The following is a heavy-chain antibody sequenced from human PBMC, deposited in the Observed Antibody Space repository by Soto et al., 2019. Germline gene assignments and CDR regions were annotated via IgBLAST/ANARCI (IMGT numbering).Heavy chain of an antibody. Sequence: QVQLVQSGAEVKKPGSSVKVSCKASGGTFSSYAISWVRQAPGQGLEWMGGIIPIFGTANYAQKFQGRVTITVDKSTSTAYMELSSLRSEDTAVYYCARDRRQQLVLILYGMDVWGQGTTVTVSS. CDR1: GGTFSSYA. J-gene: IGHJ6*02. CDR3: ARDRRQQLVLILYGMDV. D-gene: IGHD6-13*01. CDR2: IIPIFGTA. V-gene: IGHV1-69*06.